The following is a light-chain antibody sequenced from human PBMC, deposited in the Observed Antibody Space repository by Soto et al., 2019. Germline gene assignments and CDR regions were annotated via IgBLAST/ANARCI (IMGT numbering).Light chain of an antibody. Sequence: DIQLTQFPSSLSASVGDRVTITCRASQSISNFLNWYQQKPGQAPKLLISSASNVQSGVPSRFSGRGSGTEFTLTISGLQPEDSASYCCQQSYNFPRTFGQGTKVDIK. V-gene: IGKV1-39*01. J-gene: IGKJ1*01. CDR1: QSISNF. CDR2: SAS. CDR3: QQSYNFPRT.